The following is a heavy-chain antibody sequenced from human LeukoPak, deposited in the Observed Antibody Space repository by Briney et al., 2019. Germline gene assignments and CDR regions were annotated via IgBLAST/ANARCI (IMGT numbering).Heavy chain of an antibody. V-gene: IGHV4-61*02. Sequence: SETLSLTCTVSGGSISSGSYYWSWIRQPAGKGLEWIGRIYTSGSTNYNPSLKSRVTISVDTSKNQFSLKLSSVTAADTAVYYCARDRVRWQQLRYFDYWGQGTLVTVSS. CDR2: IYTSGST. J-gene: IGHJ4*02. CDR3: ARDRVRWQQLRYFDY. D-gene: IGHD5-24*01. CDR1: GGSISSGSYY.